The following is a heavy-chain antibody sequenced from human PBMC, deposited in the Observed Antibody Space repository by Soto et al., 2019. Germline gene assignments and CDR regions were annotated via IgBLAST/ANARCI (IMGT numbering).Heavy chain of an antibody. CDR1: GFKLAYYA. D-gene: IGHD1-1*01. CDR2: ISGAAHGS. V-gene: IGHV3-23*01. Sequence: LILSCAGSGFKLAYYALAWVRQATGNGLEWGTSISGAAHGSFTADSVRGRFTVSRDNSKDTLFLHMNNLRAEDTAIYYCAKTPMEPWGTHFFDLWVQGTLATVS. CDR3: AKTPMEPWGTHFFDL. J-gene: IGHJ1*01.